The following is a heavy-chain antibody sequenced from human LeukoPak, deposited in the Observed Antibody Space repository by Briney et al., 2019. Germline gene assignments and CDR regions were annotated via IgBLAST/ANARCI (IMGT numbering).Heavy chain of an antibody. D-gene: IGHD6-19*01. V-gene: IGHV5-51*01. J-gene: IGHJ4*02. CDR3: ARGKRTHSSGWYVGY. Sequence: PGESLQISCKGSGYSFTSYWIGWVRPMPGKGLEWMGIIYPGDSDTRSSPSFQGQVTISADKSISTAYLQWSSLKASDTAMYYCARGKRTHSSGWYVGYWGQGTLVTVSS. CDR1: GYSFTSYW. CDR2: IYPGDSDT.